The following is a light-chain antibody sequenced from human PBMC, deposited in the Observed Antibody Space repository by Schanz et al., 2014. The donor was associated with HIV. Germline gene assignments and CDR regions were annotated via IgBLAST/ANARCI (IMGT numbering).Light chain of an antibody. CDR3: SSYATTKDLL. CDR2: DVS. CDR1: SNDVGGYNF. V-gene: IGLV2-8*01. J-gene: IGLJ2*01. Sequence: QSALTQPPSASGSPGQSVTISCTGTSNDVGGYNFVSWYQEHPDKAPKLMIYDVSDRPSGVSSRFSGSKSGNTASLTVSGLQAEDEADYYCSSYATTKDLLFGGGTKLTVL.